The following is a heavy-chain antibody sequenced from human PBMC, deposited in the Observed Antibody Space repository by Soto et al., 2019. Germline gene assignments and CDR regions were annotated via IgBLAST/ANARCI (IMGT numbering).Heavy chain of an antibody. CDR3: ARPLEQHQLGFGMDV. CDR2: IWYDGSKI. J-gene: IGHJ6*01. D-gene: IGHD6-13*01. CDR1: GFTFSTYG. Sequence: GGSLRLSCAASGFTFSTYGMHGVRQAPGKGLEWVAVIWYDGSKIYYADSVKGRFTISRDNSKSTLYQQMNSLRDEDTAVYYCARPLEQHQLGFGMDVWGQGSPVTVSS. V-gene: IGHV3-33*01.